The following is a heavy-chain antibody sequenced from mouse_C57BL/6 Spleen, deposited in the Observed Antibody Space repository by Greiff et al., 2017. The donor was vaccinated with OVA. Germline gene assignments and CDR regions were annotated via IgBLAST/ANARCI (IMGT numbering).Heavy chain of an antibody. J-gene: IGHJ4*01. D-gene: IGHD1-1*01. CDR1: GYTFTDYN. Sequence: EVKLVESGPELVKPGASVKMSCKASGYTFTDYNMHWVKQSHGKSLEWIGYINPNNGGTSYNQKFKGKATLTVNKSSSTAYMELRSLTSEDSAVYYCARYYYGSSSYAMDYWGQGTSVTVSS. V-gene: IGHV1-22*01. CDR3: ARYYYGSSSYAMDY. CDR2: INPNNGGT.